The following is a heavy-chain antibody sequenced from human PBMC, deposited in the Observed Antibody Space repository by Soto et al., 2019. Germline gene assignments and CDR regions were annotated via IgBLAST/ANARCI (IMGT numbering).Heavy chain of an antibody. V-gene: IGHV4-4*07. CDR1: GGSMNAHF. CDR3: ARINDGSPDF. Sequence: SETLSLTCTVSGGSMNAHFWSWIRQSAGKGLEWIGHIYISGTTMYNPSLKSRVTMSVDPPKNQLSLKLTSVTAADTAVYYCARINDGSPDFWGQGTLVTVSS. CDR2: IYISGTT. J-gene: IGHJ4*02. D-gene: IGHD3-10*01.